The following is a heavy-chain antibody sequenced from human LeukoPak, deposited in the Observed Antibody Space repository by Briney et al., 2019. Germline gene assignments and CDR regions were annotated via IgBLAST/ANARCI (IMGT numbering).Heavy chain of an antibody. CDR2: IYDSGST. Sequence: ASETLSLTCAVSGASISSGGYSWGWIRQPAGKGLDWIAYIYDSGSTYYNPSLKSPVTISVDRSKNQFSLKVSSVTAADTAVYYCAIFLRRPIPVFPNWFDLWGQGTLVSVSS. CDR3: AIFLRRPIPVFPNWFDL. J-gene: IGHJ5*02. D-gene: IGHD2/OR15-2a*01. CDR1: GASISSGGYS. V-gene: IGHV4-30-2*01.